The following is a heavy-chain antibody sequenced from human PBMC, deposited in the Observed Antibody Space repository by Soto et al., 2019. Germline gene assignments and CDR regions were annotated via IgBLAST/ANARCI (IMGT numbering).Heavy chain of an antibody. J-gene: IGHJ4*02. CDR1: GGSISSGDYY. D-gene: IGHD6-19*01. V-gene: IGHV4-30-4*01. CDR3: ARDGAISSGWYGVSDY. CDR2: IYYSGST. Sequence: TLSLTCTVSGGSISSGDYYWSWIRQPPGKGLEWIGYIYYSGSTYYNPSLKGRVTISVDTSKNQFSLKLSSVTAADTAVYYCARDGAISSGWYGVSDYWGQGTLVTVSS.